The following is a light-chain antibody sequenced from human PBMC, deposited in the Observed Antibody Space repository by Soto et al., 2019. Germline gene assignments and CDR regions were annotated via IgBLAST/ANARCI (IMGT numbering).Light chain of an antibody. V-gene: IGKV3-20*01. CDR1: QSVSSSY. J-gene: IGKJ2*02. CDR3: QQYGRSPGT. Sequence: EIVLTQSPGTLSLSPGERATLSCRASQSVSSSYLAWYQQKPGQAPRLLIYGASSRATGIPDRFSGSGSGTDFTLTISRLEPEDFVVYYCQQYGRSPGTFGQGTKLEIK. CDR2: GAS.